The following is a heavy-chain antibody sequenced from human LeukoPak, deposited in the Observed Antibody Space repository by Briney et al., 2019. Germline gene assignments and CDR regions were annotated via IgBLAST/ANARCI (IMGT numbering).Heavy chain of an antibody. Sequence: GGSLRLSCAASGFNFRSNVMSWVRQAPGKGLQWVSSISASGDDTPYADAVKGRFTISRDNSKNTLYLRMNSLRAEDTAIYYCARPKGYNNYYFHYWGQGTLLHVSS. J-gene: IGHJ4*02. D-gene: IGHD5-24*01. CDR3: ARPKGYNNYYFHY. CDR2: ISASGDDT. CDR1: GFNFRSNV. V-gene: IGHV3-23*01.